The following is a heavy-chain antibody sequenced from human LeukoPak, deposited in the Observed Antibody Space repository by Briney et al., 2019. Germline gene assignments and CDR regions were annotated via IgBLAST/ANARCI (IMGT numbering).Heavy chain of an antibody. D-gene: IGHD6-19*01. J-gene: IGHJ4*02. CDR2: ISSSSTYI. Sequence: PGGSLRLSYAASGFTFSRFSMNWVRQAPGKGLEWVSSISSSSTYIYYADSVKGRFTISRDNSKNTLYLQMNSLRAEDTAVYYCAKVGSGFDYWGQGTLVTVSS. CDR1: GFTFSRFS. CDR3: AKVGSGFDY. V-gene: IGHV3-21*04.